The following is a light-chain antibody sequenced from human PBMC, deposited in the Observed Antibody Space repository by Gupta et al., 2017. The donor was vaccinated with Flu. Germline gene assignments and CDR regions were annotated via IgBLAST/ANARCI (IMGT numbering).Light chain of an antibody. J-gene: IGKJ1*01. V-gene: IGKV2D-29*01. CDR3: RQSIRFRT. Sequence: DIVMTQTPLSLSVTPGQAASISCRSSQSLLHSNGMTYFFWYVQKPGQPPQVLIYEVSKRFSGVPDRFSGRGSETDFTLHISRGEAEDVGTYYCRQSIRFRTFGQGTKMEIK. CDR1: QSLLHSNGMTY. CDR2: EVS.